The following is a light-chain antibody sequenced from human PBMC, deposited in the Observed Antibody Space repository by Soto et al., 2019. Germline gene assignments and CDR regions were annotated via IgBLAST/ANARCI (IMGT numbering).Light chain of an antibody. CDR3: QQYGTSPLT. Sequence: EITMTQSPATLSVSPGERATLSCRASQSVSSNLAWYQQKPGQAPRLLIYGASNRATGIPDRFSGSGSGTDFTLTITRLEPEDFAVYYCQQYGTSPLTFGGGTKVDIK. CDR1: QSVSSN. CDR2: GAS. V-gene: IGKV3-20*01. J-gene: IGKJ4*01.